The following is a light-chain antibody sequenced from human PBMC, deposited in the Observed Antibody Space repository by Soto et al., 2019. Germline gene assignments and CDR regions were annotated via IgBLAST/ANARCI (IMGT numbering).Light chain of an antibody. Sequence: EILLTQSPGTLSLSPGERVTLSCRASQSVSSSNLAWYQQKPGQAPRLLIYGASSRATGIPDRFSGSGSGTDFTLTISRLEPEDFAMYYCQQYGRSLTFGGGTKVDIK. CDR3: QQYGRSLT. CDR1: QSVSSSN. V-gene: IGKV3-20*01. J-gene: IGKJ4*01. CDR2: GAS.